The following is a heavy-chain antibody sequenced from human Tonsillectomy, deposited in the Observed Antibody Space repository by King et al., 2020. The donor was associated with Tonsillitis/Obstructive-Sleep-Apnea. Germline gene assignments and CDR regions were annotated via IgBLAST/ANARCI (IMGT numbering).Heavy chain of an antibody. CDR2: ISYDGSEE. Sequence: VQLVESGGGVVQPGRSLRLSCVASGFTFSSYAMHWVRQAPGRGLEWLTVISYDGSEEYYADSVRGRFTISRDNSKNTLFLQMNSLRVEDTALYYCAREGHLVRGSPNNLFDPWGQGTLVTVSS. D-gene: IGHD6-6*01. CDR1: GFTFSSYA. CDR3: AREGHLVRGSPNNLFDP. J-gene: IGHJ5*02. V-gene: IGHV3-30*01.